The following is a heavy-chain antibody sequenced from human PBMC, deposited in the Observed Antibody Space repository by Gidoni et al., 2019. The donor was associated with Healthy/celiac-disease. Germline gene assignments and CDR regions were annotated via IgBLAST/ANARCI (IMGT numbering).Heavy chain of an antibody. CDR1: GYTFTSYG. D-gene: IGHD3-9*01. V-gene: IGHV1-18*04. Sequence: QVQLVQSGAEVKKPGASVKVSCKASGYTFTSYGISWVRPAPGQGLEWMGWISAYNGNTNHAQKLQGRVTMTTDTSTSTAYMELRSLRSDDTAVYYCARARYYDILTGYSPLDYWGQGTLVTVSS. CDR2: ISAYNGNT. CDR3: ARARYYDILTGYSPLDY. J-gene: IGHJ4*02.